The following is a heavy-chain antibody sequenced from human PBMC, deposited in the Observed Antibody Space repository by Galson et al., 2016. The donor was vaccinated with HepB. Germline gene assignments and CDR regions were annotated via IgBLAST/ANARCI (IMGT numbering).Heavy chain of an antibody. D-gene: IGHD6-19*01. Sequence: SLRLSCAASGFSFGIYVMSWVRQAPGKGLEWVSTIDENSGEIRYADSVEGRFTISRDNPGNTLFLQMNSLRVEDTAVYYCAKKRMPPVAGNNYFGSWGQGTLVIVSS. J-gene: IGHJ4*02. CDR3: AKKRMPPVAGNNYFGS. CDR2: IDENSGEI. V-gene: IGHV3-23*01. CDR1: GFSFGIYV.